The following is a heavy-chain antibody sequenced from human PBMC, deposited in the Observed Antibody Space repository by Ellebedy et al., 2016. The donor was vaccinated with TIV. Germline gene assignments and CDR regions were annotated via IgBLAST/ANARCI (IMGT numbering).Heavy chain of an antibody. V-gene: IGHV3-7*03. J-gene: IGHJ4*02. D-gene: IGHD2-2*03. CDR2: TKEDGSEE. CDR3: VRGSGYCTSNTYSDN. Sequence: GESLKISCAASGFTFSLNWMYWVRQAPGKGLEWVANTKEDGSEEYYVDSVKGRFTISRDNAKNSLYLQMNSLRAEDTAVYYCVRGSGYCTSNTYSDNWGQGTLVTVSS. CDR1: GFTFSLNW.